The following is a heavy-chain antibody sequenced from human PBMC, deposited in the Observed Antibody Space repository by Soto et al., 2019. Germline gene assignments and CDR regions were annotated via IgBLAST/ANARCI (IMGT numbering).Heavy chain of an antibody. CDR1: GGSISSYY. V-gene: IGHV4-59*08. CDR3: ARHAYSSGGGFDP. Sequence: SETLSLTCTVSGGSISSYYWSWIWQPPGKGLEWIGYIYYSGSTNYNPSLKSRVTISVDTSKNQFSLKLSSVTAADTAVYYCARHAYSSGGGFDPWGQGTLVTVSS. CDR2: IYYSGST. J-gene: IGHJ5*02. D-gene: IGHD6-25*01.